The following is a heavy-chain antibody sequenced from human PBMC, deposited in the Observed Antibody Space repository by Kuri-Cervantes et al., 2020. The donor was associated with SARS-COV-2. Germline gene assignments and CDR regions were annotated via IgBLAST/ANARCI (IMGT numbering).Heavy chain of an antibody. J-gene: IGHJ4*02. CDR3: ASSLLWELLPFDY. V-gene: IGHV4-34*01. CDR1: GGSFSGYY. D-gene: IGHD1-26*01. Sequence: SETLSLTCAVYGGSFSGYYWSWIRQPPGKGLEWIGEINHSGSTNYNPSLKSRVTISVDTSKNQFSLKLSSVTAADTAVYYCASSLLWELLPFDYWGQGTLVTVSS. CDR2: INHSGST.